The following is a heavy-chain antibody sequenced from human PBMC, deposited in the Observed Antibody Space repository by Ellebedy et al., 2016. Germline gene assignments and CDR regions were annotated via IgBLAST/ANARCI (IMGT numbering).Heavy chain of an antibody. D-gene: IGHD3-22*01. CDR3: ARGGSSGPEAYR. CDR1: GFSFSDYW. CDR2: IKGDGNYI. V-gene: IGHV3-74*01. J-gene: IGHJ4*02. Sequence: GGSLRLXXAASGFSFSDYWMYWVRHTPGKGLMWVSRIKGDGNYIAYADSVEGRFTVSRDNAKNTLSLQMNNLRVEDTAVYYCARGGSSGPEAYRWGQGTLVTVSS.